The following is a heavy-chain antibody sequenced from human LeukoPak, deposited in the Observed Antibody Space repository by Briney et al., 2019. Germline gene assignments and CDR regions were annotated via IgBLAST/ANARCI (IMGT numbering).Heavy chain of an antibody. Sequence: SETLSLTCAVYGGSFSGYYWSWIRQPPGKELEWIGEINHSGSTNYNPSLKSRVTISVDTSKNQFSLKLSSVTAADTAVYYCARRDSWFDPWGQGTLVTVSS. D-gene: IGHD3-22*01. CDR3: ARRDSWFDP. CDR1: GGSFSGYY. CDR2: INHSGST. V-gene: IGHV4-34*01. J-gene: IGHJ5*02.